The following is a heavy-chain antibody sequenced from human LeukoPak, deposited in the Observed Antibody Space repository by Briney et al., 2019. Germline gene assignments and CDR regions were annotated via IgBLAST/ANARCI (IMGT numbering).Heavy chain of an antibody. Sequence: GGSLRLSCAASGFTFSSYAMSWVRQAPGKGLEWVSGISGSGDNTYYADSVKGRFTISRDNSKNTQYVQVNSLGTEDTAAYYCAKVSGSGGTKYQPFDYWGQGTLVTVSS. CDR1: GFTFSSYA. CDR3: AKVSGSGGTKYQPFDY. V-gene: IGHV3-23*01. D-gene: IGHD2-15*01. CDR2: ISGSGDNT. J-gene: IGHJ4*02.